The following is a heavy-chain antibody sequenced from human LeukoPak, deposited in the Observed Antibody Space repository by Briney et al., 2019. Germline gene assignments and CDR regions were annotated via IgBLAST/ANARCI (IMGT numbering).Heavy chain of an antibody. CDR2: ISWDSGSI. D-gene: IGHD6-13*01. CDR3: AKDVGSSWRHSFIGD. J-gene: IGHJ4*02. Sequence: GGSLRLSCAASGFTFDDYAMHWVRQAPGKGLEWVSGISWDSGSIGYADSVKGRFTISRDNAKNSLYLQMNSLRAEDMALYYCAKDVGSSWRHSFIGDWGQGTLVTVSS. V-gene: IGHV3-9*03. CDR1: GFTFDDYA.